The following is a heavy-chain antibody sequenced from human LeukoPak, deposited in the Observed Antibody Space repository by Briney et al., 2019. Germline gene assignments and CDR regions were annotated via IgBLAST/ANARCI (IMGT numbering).Heavy chain of an antibody. V-gene: IGHV3-49*03. CDR1: GFTLDDYA. J-gene: IGHJ4*01. CDR3: ARNTVTVHFDY. CDR2: IRSKAFGGTP. D-gene: IGHD4-17*01. Sequence: GGYLRLSCSASGFTLDDYAVRWFPQAPGKGLEWVGFIRSKAFGGTPEYGASVRGRITISRDDSKSTAYLQMYNLKPEYTAEYYCARNTVTVHFDYSG.